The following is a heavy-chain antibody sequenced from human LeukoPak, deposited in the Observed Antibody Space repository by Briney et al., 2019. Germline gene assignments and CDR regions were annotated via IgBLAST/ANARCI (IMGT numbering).Heavy chain of an antibody. CDR1: GGSISSYY. J-gene: IGHJ6*02. Sequence: SETLSLTCTVSGGSISSYYWSWIRQPPGKGLEWIGYTYYSGSTNYNPSLKSRVTISVDTSKNQFSLKLSSVTAADTAVYYCARMNPGRSYYYGMDVWGQGTTVTVSS. CDR2: TYYSGST. V-gene: IGHV4-59*01. CDR3: ARMNPGRSYYYGMDV. D-gene: IGHD3-10*01.